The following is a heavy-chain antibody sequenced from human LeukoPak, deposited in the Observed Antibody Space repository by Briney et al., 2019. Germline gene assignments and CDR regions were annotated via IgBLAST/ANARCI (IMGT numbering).Heavy chain of an antibody. D-gene: IGHD5-18*01. J-gene: IGHJ5*02. CDR3: ARVGYSYGYSRGNWFDP. CDR1: GGTFSSYA. CDR2: IIPIFGTA. V-gene: IGHV1-69*06. Sequence: SVKVSCKASGGTFSSYAISWVRQAPGQGLEWMGGIIPIFGTANYAQKFQGRVTITADKSTSTAYMELSSLRSEDTAVYYRARVGYSYGYSRGNWFDPWGQGTLVTVSS.